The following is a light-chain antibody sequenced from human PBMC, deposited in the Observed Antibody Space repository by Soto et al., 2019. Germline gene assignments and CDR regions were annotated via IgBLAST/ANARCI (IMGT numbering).Light chain of an antibody. CDR3: QQRSSWPRT. CDR1: KSVSSY. V-gene: IGKV3-11*01. CDR2: DAS. Sequence: EIVLTQSPATLSLSPGERATLSCRASKSVSSYLAWYQQKPGQVPRLVIYDASNRATGIPGRFSGSGSGTDFTLTISSLEPEDFGVYYCQQRSSWPRTFGQGTKVEI. J-gene: IGKJ1*01.